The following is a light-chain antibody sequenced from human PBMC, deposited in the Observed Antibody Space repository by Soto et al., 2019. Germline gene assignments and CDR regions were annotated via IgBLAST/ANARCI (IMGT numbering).Light chain of an antibody. CDR2: EVS. CDR3: TSYKRETALV. V-gene: IGLV2-14*01. CDR1: SSDVGTYNY. Sequence: QSVLTQPASVSGSPGQSITISCTGTSSDVGTYNYVSWYQHHPGKAPKLIIYEVSNRPSGVSNRFSGSKSGSTASLTISGLQAEEEAASHRTSYKRETALVFGTGTKVTVL. J-gene: IGLJ1*01.